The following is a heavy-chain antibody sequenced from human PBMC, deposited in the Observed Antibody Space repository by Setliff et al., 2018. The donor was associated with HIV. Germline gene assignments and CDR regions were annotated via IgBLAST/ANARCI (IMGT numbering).Heavy chain of an antibody. D-gene: IGHD6-19*01. CDR3: ATERIGVAGPGYFAY. CDR2: VRSKKDGGTI. CDR1: GFFFTNAW. V-gene: IGHV3-15*01. Sequence: VSLKLSCAARGFFFTNAWMSWVRQAPGRGTEWVGRVRSKKDGGTIDYAAPVKGRFTISRDDSKSTLFLQMNSLITDETAVYYCATERIGVAGPGYFAYLGPGTLVTVSS. J-gene: IGHJ4*01.